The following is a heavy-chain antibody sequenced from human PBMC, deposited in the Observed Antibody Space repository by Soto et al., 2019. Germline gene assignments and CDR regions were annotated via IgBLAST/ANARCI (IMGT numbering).Heavy chain of an antibody. CDR3: ARQEFSEQYYSGMDV. D-gene: IGHD3-10*01. CDR1: GGTFSIYA. V-gene: IGHV1-69*01. Sequence: QVQLVQSGAEVKRPGSSVKVSCKASGGTFSIYALTWVRQAPGKGLEWMGGIIPIYGIANYAQKFQGRVTNTADECTSTVYTDMSSLRTEDTSVYYGARQEFSEQYYSGMDVWGQATTVTVSS. J-gene: IGHJ6*02. CDR2: IIPIYGIA.